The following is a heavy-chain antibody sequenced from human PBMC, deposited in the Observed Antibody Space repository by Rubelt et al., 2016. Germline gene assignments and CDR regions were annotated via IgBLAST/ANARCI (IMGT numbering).Heavy chain of an antibody. D-gene: IGHD1-7*01. CDR2: LSYDSSKI. Sequence: QVQLVESGGGVVQPGMSLRLSCIATGLSLNSYGMHWVRQAPGKGLEGVALLSYDSSKIYYLDSVKGRFTISRDNSKNTLYLQMKSLSAADTAVYYCAKVGMTGTTFSYGMDVWGQGTTVTVSS. CDR1: GLSLNSYG. V-gene: IGHV3-30*18. J-gene: IGHJ6*02. CDR3: AKVGMTGTTFSYGMDV.